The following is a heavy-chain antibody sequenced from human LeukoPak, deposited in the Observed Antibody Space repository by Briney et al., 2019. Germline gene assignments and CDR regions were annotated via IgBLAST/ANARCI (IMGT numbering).Heavy chain of an antibody. CDR2: IRSRSYGGTA. D-gene: IGHD1-26*01. V-gene: IGHV3-49*04. Sequence: GGSLRLSCTTSGFTLGDYAMTWVRQAPGKGLEWVGFIRSRSYGGTADYAASLKDRFIILRDDSKSIAYLQVNSQKTEDTAVYYCSRGVVVGATGLSDHWGQGTLVTVSS. J-gene: IGHJ4*02. CDR3: SRGVVVGATGLSDH. CDR1: GFTLGDYA.